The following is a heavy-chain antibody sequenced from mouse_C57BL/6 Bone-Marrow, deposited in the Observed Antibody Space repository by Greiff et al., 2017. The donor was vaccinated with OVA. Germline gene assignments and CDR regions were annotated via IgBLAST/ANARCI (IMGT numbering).Heavy chain of an antibody. CDR1: GFTFSDYG. CDR2: ISSGSRTI. CDR3: ARPGDYYGRSHWYFDV. V-gene: IGHV5-17*01. D-gene: IGHD1-1*01. Sequence: EVKLVESGGGLVKPGGSLKLSCAASGFTFSDYGMHWVRQAPEKGLEWVAYISSGSRTIYYADTVKGRFTIARDNAETALFLRMTSLRSEGTAMYYCARPGDYYGRSHWYFDVWGTGTTVTVSS. J-gene: IGHJ1*03.